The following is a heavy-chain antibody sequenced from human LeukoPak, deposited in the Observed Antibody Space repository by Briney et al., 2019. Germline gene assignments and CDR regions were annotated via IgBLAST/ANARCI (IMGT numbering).Heavy chain of an antibody. V-gene: IGHV4-39*01. CDR1: GGSISSSSYY. D-gene: IGHD6-19*01. J-gene: IGHJ4*02. CDR2: IYYSGST. Sequence: SETLSLTCTVSGGSISSSSYYWGWIRQPPGKGLEWIGSIYYSGSTYYNPSLKSRVTISVDTSKNQFSLKLSSVTAADTAVYYCARLERRQWLVRGDYFDYWGQGTLVTVSS. CDR3: ARLERRQWLVRGDYFDY.